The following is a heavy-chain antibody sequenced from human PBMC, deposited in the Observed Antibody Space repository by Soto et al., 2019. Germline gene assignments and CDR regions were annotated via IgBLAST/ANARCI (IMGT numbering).Heavy chain of an antibody. CDR3: ARDLAEEYGERSLFDY. D-gene: IGHD4-17*01. CDR2: ISSSSSYI. Sequence: GGSLRLSCAASGFTFSRYSMNWVRQVPGKGLEWVSSISSSSSYIYYADSVKGRFTISRDNAKNSLYLQMNSLRAEDTAVYYCARDLAEEYGERSLFDYWGQGT. J-gene: IGHJ4*02. V-gene: IGHV3-21*01. CDR1: GFTFSRYS.